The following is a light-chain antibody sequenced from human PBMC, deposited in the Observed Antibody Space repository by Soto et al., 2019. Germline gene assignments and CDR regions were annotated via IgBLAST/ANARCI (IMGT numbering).Light chain of an antibody. CDR1: SSDVGGYNY. V-gene: IGLV2-14*01. J-gene: IGLJ1*01. CDR3: SSYTSSSYNYV. CDR2: DVS. Sequence: QSVLTQPASVSVSPGQSITISCTGTSSDVGGYNYVSWYQQHPGKAPKLMIYDVSNRPSGVSNRFSGSKSGNTASLTISGLQAEDEADYYCSSYTSSSYNYVFGTGTKVTVL.